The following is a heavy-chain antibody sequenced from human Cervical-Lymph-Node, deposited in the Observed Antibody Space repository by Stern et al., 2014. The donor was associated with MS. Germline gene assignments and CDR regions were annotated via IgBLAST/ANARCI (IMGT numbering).Heavy chain of an antibody. CDR3: ARLSTAVDF. V-gene: IGHV4-59*08. Sequence: VQLEESGPGLVKPSETLSLTCAVSGGSISSRYWGWIRQPPGKGLEWIGLISHSGDTKYNPSLKSRVTISLDTPKNQFSLKVTSVTAADTAVYYCARLSTAVDFWGQGTLVTVSS. CDR2: ISHSGDT. CDR1: GGSISSRY. J-gene: IGHJ4*02.